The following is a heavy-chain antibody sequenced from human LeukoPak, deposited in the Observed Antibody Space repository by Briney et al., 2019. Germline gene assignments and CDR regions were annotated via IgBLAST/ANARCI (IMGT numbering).Heavy chain of an antibody. J-gene: IGHJ4*02. CDR2: IIPIFGTA. CDR1: GGTFSSYA. Sequence: SVKVSCKASGGTFSSYAISWVRQAPGQGLEWMGGIIPIFGTANYAQKFQGRVTITADESTSTAYMELRSLRSDDTAVYYCARAPYGDYPGDFDYWGQGTLVTVSS. CDR3: ARAPYGDYPGDFDY. V-gene: IGHV1-69*13. D-gene: IGHD4-17*01.